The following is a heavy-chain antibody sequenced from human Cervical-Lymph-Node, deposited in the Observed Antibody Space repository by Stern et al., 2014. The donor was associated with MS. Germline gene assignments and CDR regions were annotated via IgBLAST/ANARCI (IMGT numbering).Heavy chain of an antibody. Sequence: VQLVESGPGLVEPSETLSLTCTVSGGSISGYYWTWIRQPPGKGLEWIGYIYYSGSTKYNPSLQSRVSTSLDPSKNQFSLKLTPVTAADTAVYYCARSNWDDAPNFEFWGQGTLVTVSS. CDR2: IYYSGST. CDR1: GGSISGYY. CDR3: ARSNWDDAPNFEF. D-gene: IGHD1-1*01. V-gene: IGHV4-59*01. J-gene: IGHJ4*02.